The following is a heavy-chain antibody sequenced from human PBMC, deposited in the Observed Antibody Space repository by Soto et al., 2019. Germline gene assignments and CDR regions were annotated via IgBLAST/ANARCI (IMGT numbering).Heavy chain of an antibody. CDR1: GYTFSNYG. CDR3: ARDTQSKAVPADGSSDY. CDR2: ITAYNGNR. J-gene: IGHJ4*02. Sequence: QLVQSGPEVKKPGASVKVSCKASGYTFSNYGIKWVRQAPGQGLEWVGWITAYNGNRHHAEKFQGRVTMTTDTFTSTTYMEVRSLTSDDTAVYHCARDTQSKAVPADGSSDYWGQGTLVTVSS. D-gene: IGHD6-19*01. V-gene: IGHV1-18*04.